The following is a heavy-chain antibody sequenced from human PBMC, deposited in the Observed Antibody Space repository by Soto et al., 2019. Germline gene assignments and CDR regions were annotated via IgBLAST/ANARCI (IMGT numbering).Heavy chain of an antibody. V-gene: IGHV4-34*01. CDR2: INHSGST. D-gene: IGHD3-16*02. J-gene: IGHJ4*02. CDR1: GGSFSGYY. CDR3: ARGKLSDYVWGSYRYHFDY. Sequence: PSETLSLTCAVYGGSFSGYYWSWIRQPPGKGLEWIGEINHSGSTNYNPSLKSRVTISVDTSKNQFPLKLSSVTAADTAVYYCARGKLSDYVWGSYRYHFDYWGQGTVVTVSS.